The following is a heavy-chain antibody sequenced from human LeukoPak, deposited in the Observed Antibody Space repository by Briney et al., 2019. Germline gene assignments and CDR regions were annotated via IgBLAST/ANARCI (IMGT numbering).Heavy chain of an antibody. J-gene: IGHJ4*02. CDR1: GFTVSSNY. Sequence: GGSLRLSCAASGFTVSSNYMSWVRQAPGKGLEWVSFIYSGGSTYYPDSVKGRFTFSRDNSKNMLYLQMNSLRAEDTAVYYCAKESHYGSGAYYVDYWGQGTLVTVSS. CDR2: IYSGGST. CDR3: AKESHYGSGAYYVDY. V-gene: IGHV3-53*01. D-gene: IGHD3-10*01.